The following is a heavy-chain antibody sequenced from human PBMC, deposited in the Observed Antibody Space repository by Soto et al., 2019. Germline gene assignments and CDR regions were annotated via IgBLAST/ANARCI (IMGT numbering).Heavy chain of an antibody. V-gene: IGHV3-23*01. D-gene: IGHD2-8*01. CDR2: IGGSGGST. CDR1: GFTFSSFA. J-gene: IGHJ4*02. Sequence: GGSLRLSCVASGFTFSSFAMSWVRQAPGKGLEWVSAIGGSGGSTYYADSVKGRFTISRDNSKNMVYLQMNSLRAEDTAVYYCARVMRDSYFDYWGPRTLVTVSS. CDR3: ARVMRDSYFDY.